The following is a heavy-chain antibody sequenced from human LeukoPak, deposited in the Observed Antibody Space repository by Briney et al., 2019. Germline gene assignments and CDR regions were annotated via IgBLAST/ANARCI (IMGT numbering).Heavy chain of an antibody. CDR1: GFTFGDYA. CDR3: TRDYGGFDY. V-gene: IGHV3-49*04. J-gene: IGHJ4*02. D-gene: IGHD4-23*01. CDR2: IRSKAYGGTT. Sequence: PGRSLRLSCTASGFTFGDYAMSWVRQAPGKGLEWVGFIRSKAYGGTTEYAASVKGRFIISRDDSKSNAYLQMNSLETEDTAVYYCTRDYGGFDYWGQGTLVTVSS.